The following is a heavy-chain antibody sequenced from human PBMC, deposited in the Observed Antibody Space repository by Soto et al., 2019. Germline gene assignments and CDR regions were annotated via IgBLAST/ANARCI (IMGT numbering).Heavy chain of an antibody. CDR3: AGGRVKMDV. Sequence: EVQLVESGGGLVQPGGSLRLSCAASGFTFNNAWMSWVRQAPGKGLEWVANMKQNGGDKYYVDSVKGRVTISRDSAKNSLYLQIISLRAEDAAVYYCAGGRVKMDVWGKGTMVTVCS. CDR1: GFTFNNAW. V-gene: IGHV3-7*01. D-gene: IGHD3-22*01. CDR2: MKQNGGDK. J-gene: IGHJ6*04.